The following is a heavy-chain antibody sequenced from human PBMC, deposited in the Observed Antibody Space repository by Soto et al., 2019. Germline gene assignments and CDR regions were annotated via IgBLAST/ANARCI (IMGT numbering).Heavy chain of an antibody. Sequence: VQLVQSGAEVKKSGSSVKVSCQASGGTFNDFAFTWVRQAPGQGLEWLGGIMPVFHTTNIAQTFQDRITVIADDFTNTVYMEMTSLRFDDTAVYYCATATISPVSATLYHYGMAVWGQGTTVTVSS. CDR2: IMPVFHTT. D-gene: IGHD6-25*01. CDR1: GGTFNDFA. J-gene: IGHJ6*02. CDR3: ATATISPVSATLYHYGMAV. V-gene: IGHV1-69*01.